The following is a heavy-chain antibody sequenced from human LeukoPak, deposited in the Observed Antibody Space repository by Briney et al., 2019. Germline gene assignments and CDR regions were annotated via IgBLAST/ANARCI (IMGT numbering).Heavy chain of an antibody. CDR3: ARTPTRYSSGKFDY. CDR2: ISYDGSNK. D-gene: IGHD6-19*01. CDR1: GFTFSSYA. J-gene: IGHJ4*02. V-gene: IGHV3-30-3*01. Sequence: PGGSLRLSCAASGFTFSSYAMHWVRQAPGKGLEWVAVISYDGSNKYYADSVKGRFTISRDNSKNTLYLQMNSLRAEDTAVYYCARTPTRYSSGKFDYRGQGTLVTVSS.